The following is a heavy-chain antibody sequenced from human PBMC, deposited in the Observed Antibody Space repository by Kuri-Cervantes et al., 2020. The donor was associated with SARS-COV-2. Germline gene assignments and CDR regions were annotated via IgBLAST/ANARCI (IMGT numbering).Heavy chain of an antibody. J-gene: IGHJ4*02. CDR3: AKDQHGIVVVVAAIDY. CDR2: ISYDGSNK. CDR1: GFTFTSHA. V-gene: IGHV3-30*18. D-gene: IGHD2-15*01. Sequence: GGSLRLSCAVSGFTFTSHAMHWVRQAPGKGLGWVALISYDGSNKFYADSVKGRFTISRDNSKNTLYLQMNSLRAEDTAVYYCAKDQHGIVVVVAAIDYWGQGTLVTVSS.